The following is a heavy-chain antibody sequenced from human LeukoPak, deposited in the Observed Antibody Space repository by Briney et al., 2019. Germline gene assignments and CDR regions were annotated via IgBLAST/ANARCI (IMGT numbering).Heavy chain of an antibody. Sequence: ASVKVSCKASGYTFTSYAMHWVRQAPGQRLEWMGWINAGNGSTKYSQKFQGRVAITRDTSASTAYMELSSLRSEDTAVYYCARGSRGYSYGYLSLHFDYWGQGTLVTVSS. V-gene: IGHV1-3*01. J-gene: IGHJ4*02. CDR2: INAGNGST. CDR3: ARGSRGYSYGYLSLHFDY. CDR1: GYTFTSYA. D-gene: IGHD5-18*01.